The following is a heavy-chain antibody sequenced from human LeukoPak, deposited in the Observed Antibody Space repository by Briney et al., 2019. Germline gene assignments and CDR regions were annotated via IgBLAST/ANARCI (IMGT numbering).Heavy chain of an antibody. Sequence: GGSLRLSCAASGFTFSSYWIHWARQLPGKGLVWVSRISPTGSTTSYADSVKGRFTVSRDNAKNTLYLQVNNLRAEDTAVYYCARGPNSNWSGLDFWGQGTLLTVSS. CDR3: ARGPNSNWSGLDF. D-gene: IGHD6-6*01. V-gene: IGHV3-74*01. J-gene: IGHJ4*02. CDR2: ISPTGSTT. CDR1: GFTFSSYW.